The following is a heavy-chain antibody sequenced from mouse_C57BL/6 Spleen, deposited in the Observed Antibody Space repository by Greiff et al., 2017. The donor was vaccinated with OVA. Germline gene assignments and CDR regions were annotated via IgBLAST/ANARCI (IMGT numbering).Heavy chain of an antibody. Sequence: QVQLQQSGAELVRPGASVTLSCKASGYTFTDYEMHWVKQTPVHGLEWIGAIDPETGGTAYNQKFKGKAILTADKSSSTAYMELRSLTSEDSAVYYCTRVGDGYSGFDYWGQGTTLTVSS. J-gene: IGHJ2*01. V-gene: IGHV1-15*01. CDR2: IDPETGGT. CDR3: TRVGDGYSGFDY. D-gene: IGHD2-3*01. CDR1: GYTFTDYE.